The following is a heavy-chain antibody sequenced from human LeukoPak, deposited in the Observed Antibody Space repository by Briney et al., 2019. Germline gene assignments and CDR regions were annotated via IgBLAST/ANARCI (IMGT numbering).Heavy chain of an antibody. Sequence: GRSLRLSCAASGFTFSSYSMNWVRQAPGKGLEWVSSISSSSSYIYYADSVKGRFAISRDNAKNSLYLQMNSLRAEDTAVYYCGRDTAMVYYYYYGMDVWGQGTTVTVSS. D-gene: IGHD5-18*01. J-gene: IGHJ6*02. CDR1: GFTFSSYS. V-gene: IGHV3-21*01. CDR3: GRDTAMVYYYYYGMDV. CDR2: ISSSSSYI.